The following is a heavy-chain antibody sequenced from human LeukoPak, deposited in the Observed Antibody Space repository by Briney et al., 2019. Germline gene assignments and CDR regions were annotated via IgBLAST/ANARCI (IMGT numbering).Heavy chain of an antibody. Sequence: SETRSLTCTVSGGSISSYHWRWILQPDGKALEWIGRIYTSGSTNYNPSLKSRVTMSEDTSKNQFSLRLYSVTAADTAVYYCARVADAFDIWGQGTMVTVSS. V-gene: IGHV4-4*07. J-gene: IGHJ3*02. D-gene: IGHD2-15*01. CDR3: ARVADAFDI. CDR2: IYTSGST. CDR1: GGSISSYH.